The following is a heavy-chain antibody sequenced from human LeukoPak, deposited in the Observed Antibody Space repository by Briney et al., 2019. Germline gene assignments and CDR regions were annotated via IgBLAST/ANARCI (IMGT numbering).Heavy chain of an antibody. CDR2: ISSSGSPT. J-gene: IGHJ4*02. D-gene: IGHD6-13*01. Sequence: PGGSLRLSCAASGFTFNSYDMSWVRQAPGKGLEWVSGISSSGSPTYYAGAVKGRFSVSRDNSKNTLHLQMNSLRAEDTAVYYCAIRGGRAAAGTGRFDYWGQGTLVTVSS. CDR3: AIRGGRAAAGTGRFDY. CDR1: GFTFNSYD. V-gene: IGHV3-23*01.